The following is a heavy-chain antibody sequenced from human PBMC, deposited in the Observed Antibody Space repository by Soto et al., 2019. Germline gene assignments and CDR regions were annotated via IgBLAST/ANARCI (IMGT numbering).Heavy chain of an antibody. CDR3: AGHTMIVVVNNWFDP. V-gene: IGHV4-34*01. J-gene: IGHJ5*02. Sequence: PSETLSPTCAVYGGSFSGYYWSWIRQPPGKGLEWIGEINHSGSTNYNPSLKSRVTISVDTSKNQFSLKLSSVTAADTAVYYCAGHTMIVVVNNWFDPWGQGTLVTVSS. CDR1: GGSFSGYY. CDR2: INHSGST. D-gene: IGHD3-22*01.